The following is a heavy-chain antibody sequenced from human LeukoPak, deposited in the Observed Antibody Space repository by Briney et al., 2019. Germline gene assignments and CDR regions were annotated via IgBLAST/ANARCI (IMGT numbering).Heavy chain of an antibody. CDR3: ASTSAYYYDSSGYYYHFDY. V-gene: IGHV4-61*02. D-gene: IGHD3-22*01. CDR2: IYTSGST. Sequence: SETLSLTCTVSGGSISSGSYYWSWIRQPAGKGLEWIGRIYTSGSTNYNPSLKSRVTISVDTSKNQFSLKLSSVTAADTAVYYCASTSAYYYDSSGYYYHFDYWGQGTLVTVSS. J-gene: IGHJ4*02. CDR1: GGSISSGSYY.